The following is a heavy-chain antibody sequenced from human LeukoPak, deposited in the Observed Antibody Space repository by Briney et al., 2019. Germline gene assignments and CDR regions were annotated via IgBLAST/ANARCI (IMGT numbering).Heavy chain of an antibody. V-gene: IGHV4-59*01. CDR1: GGSISSYY. J-gene: IGHJ4*02. CDR2: IYYSGST. D-gene: IGHD3-16*01. CDR3: ARDQGGPRDY. Sequence: PSETLSLTCTVSGGSISSYYWSWIRQPPGKGLEWIGYIYYSGSTDYNPSLKSRVTMSMDTSKSQFSLKLTSVTAADTAVYYCARDQGGPRDYWGQGTLVTVSS.